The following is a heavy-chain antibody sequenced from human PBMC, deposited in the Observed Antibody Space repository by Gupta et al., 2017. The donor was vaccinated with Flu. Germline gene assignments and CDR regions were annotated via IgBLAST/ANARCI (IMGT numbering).Heavy chain of an antibody. CDR3: ARGHWDK. Sequence: EVQLVESGGGLVQPGGSLRLSCAISGFTFSSYEMSWVRQAPGRGLEGIAFISQREATYYTDPVRGRFSISRDTANNALYLRMSSLRDEDTAIYYCARGHWDKWGQGTPVTVSS. V-gene: IGHV3-48*03. CDR1: GFTFSSYE. D-gene: IGHD1-26*01. CDR2: ISQREAT. J-gene: IGHJ4*02.